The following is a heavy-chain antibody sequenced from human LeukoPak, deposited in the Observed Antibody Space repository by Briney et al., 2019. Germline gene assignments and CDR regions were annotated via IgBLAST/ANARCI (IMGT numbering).Heavy chain of an antibody. CDR3: AREYSGSYYAFDY. J-gene: IGHJ4*02. CDR2: ISSSSSTI. V-gene: IGHV3-48*01. CDR1: GFTFSSYS. D-gene: IGHD1-26*01. Sequence: GGSLRLSCAASGFTFSSYSMNWVRQAPGKGLEWVSYISSSSSTIYYADSVKGRFTISRDNAKNSLYLQMNSLRAEDTAVYYCAREYSGSYYAFDYWGQGTLVTVSS.